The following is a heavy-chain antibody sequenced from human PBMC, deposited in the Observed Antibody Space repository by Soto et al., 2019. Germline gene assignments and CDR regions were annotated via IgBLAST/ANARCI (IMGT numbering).Heavy chain of an antibody. V-gene: IGHV3-48*04. CDR3: ARGRLGDAPLDAFDI. J-gene: IGHJ3*02. CDR1: GFTFSSYS. D-gene: IGHD3-16*01. Sequence: GESLRLSCAASGFTFSSYSMNWVRQAPGKGLEWVSYISSSSSTIYYADSVKGRFTISRDNAKNSLYLQMNSLRAEDAAVYYCARGRLGDAPLDAFDIWGQGTMVTVSS. CDR2: ISSSSSTI.